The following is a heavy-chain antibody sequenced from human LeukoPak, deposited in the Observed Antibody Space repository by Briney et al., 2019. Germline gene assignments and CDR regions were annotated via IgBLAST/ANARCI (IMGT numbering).Heavy chain of an antibody. J-gene: IGHJ4*02. D-gene: IGHD6-19*01. CDR1: GGSITSHSW. V-gene: IGHV4-4*02. CDR2: IYHGGDT. Sequence: SETLSLTCAVSGGSITSHSWWSWVRQPPGKGLEWIGEIYHGGDTNYDPSVKSRVTMSVDKSKNHFSLDLRSVTAADTAIYYCASHVTVLGTRGFDYWGQGILVTVSS. CDR3: ASHVTVLGTRGFDY.